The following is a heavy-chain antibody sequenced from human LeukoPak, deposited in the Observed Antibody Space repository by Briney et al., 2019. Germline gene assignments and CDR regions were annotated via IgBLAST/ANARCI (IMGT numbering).Heavy chain of an antibody. CDR2: IYYSGST. CDR3: ARRLPAAMTTVTTGYYYYMDV. J-gene: IGHJ6*03. V-gene: IGHV4-61*01. CDR1: GGSISSSSYY. Sequence: SETLSLTCTVSGGSISSSSYYWSWIRQPPGKGLEWIGYIYYSGSTNYNPSLKSRVTISVDTSKNQFSLKLSSVTAADTAVYYCARRLPAAMTTVTTGYYYYMDVWGKGTTVTVSS. D-gene: IGHD4-11*01.